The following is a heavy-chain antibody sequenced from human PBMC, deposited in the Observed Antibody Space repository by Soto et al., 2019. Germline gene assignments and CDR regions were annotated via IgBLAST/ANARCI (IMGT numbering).Heavy chain of an antibody. CDR2: IYSGGST. CDR1: GFTVSSNY. V-gene: IGHV3-66*01. D-gene: IGHD4-17*01. CDR3: ARDLAPDYGGNPKAFDI. J-gene: IGHJ3*02. Sequence: EVQLVESGGGLVQPGGSLRLSCAASGFTVSSNYMSWVRQAPGKGLEWVSVIYSGGSTYYADSVKGRFTIYRDNSKNTLYLQMNSLRAEDTAVYYCARDLAPDYGGNPKAFDIWGQGTMVTVSS.